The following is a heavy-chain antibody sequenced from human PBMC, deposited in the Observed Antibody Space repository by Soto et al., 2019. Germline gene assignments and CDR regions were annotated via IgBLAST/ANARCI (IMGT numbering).Heavy chain of an antibody. J-gene: IGHJ4*02. Sequence: GGSLSLSCAASGFTFIIYAMSWVRQAPGKGLEWVSAISGSGGSAYYADSVKGRFTISRDNSKNTLYLQMNSLRAEDTAVYYCARSQLPRWDWGQGTLVTVSS. CDR3: ARSQLPRWD. CDR1: GFTFIIYA. V-gene: IGHV3-23*01. D-gene: IGHD2-2*01. CDR2: ISGSGGSA.